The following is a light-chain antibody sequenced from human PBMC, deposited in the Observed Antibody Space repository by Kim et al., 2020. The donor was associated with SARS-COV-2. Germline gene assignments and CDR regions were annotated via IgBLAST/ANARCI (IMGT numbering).Light chain of an antibody. CDR3: QAWDSSTVV. CDR2: QDS. CDR1: KLGDKY. Sequence: VAPGQTASITCSGDKLGDKYACWYQQKPGQSPVVVIHQDSKRPSGIPERFSGSNSGNTATLTISGTQAMDEADYYCQAWDSSTVVFGGGTQLTVL. J-gene: IGLJ2*01. V-gene: IGLV3-1*01.